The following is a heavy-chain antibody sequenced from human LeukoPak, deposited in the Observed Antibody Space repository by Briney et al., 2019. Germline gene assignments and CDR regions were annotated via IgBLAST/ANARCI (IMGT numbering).Heavy chain of an antibody. CDR3: ASPWDF. J-gene: IGHJ4*02. CDR1: GGSFSGYY. Sequence: PSETLSLTCAVYGGSFSGYYWGWIRQPPGKGLEWIGEINHSGSTNYYPSLKSRVTISVDTSKNQFSLKLSSVTAADTAVYYCASPWDFWGQGTLVTVSS. CDR2: INHSGST. V-gene: IGHV4-34*01.